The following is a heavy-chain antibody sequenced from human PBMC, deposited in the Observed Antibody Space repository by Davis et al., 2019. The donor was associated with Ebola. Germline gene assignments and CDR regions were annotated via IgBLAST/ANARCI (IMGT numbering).Heavy chain of an antibody. CDR3: ARLGYDFWSGYYGGNWFDP. V-gene: IGHV4-59*08. CDR2: IYYSGST. D-gene: IGHD3-3*01. J-gene: IGHJ5*02. CDR1: GGSISSYY. Sequence: SETLSLTCTVSGGSISSYYWSWIRQPPGKGLEWIGYIYYSGSTNYNPSLKSRVTISVDTSKNQFSLELSSVTAADTAVYYCARLGYDFWSGYYGGNWFDPWGQGTLVTVSS.